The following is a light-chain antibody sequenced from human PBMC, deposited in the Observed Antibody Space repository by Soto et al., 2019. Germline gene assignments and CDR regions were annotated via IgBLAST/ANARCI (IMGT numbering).Light chain of an antibody. CDR3: QQYSNSPLT. J-gene: IGKJ4*01. CDR1: PRVSRNY. CDR2: GAS. Sequence: EIVLTQSPGTLSLSPGERATRSCRASPRVSRNYLAWYQQKVGQPPRLLIYGASSRAAGVPDRFSGSGSGTDFTLTITRLETEDFAVYHCQQYSNSPLTFGGGTKV. V-gene: IGKV3-20*01.